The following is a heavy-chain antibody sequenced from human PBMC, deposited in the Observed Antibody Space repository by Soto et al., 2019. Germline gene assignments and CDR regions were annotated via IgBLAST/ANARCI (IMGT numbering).Heavy chain of an antibody. V-gene: IGHV1-2*02. J-gene: IGHJ4*02. CDR2: INPNSGGT. D-gene: IGHD5-18*01. Sequence: QVQLVQSGAEVKKPGASVKVSCKASGYTFTGYYMHWVRQAPGQGLEWMGWINPNSGGTNYAQKLQGRVTMTTDTSTSTAYMELRSLRSDDTAVYYCVRAHPQLWSDYWGQGTLVTVSS. CDR3: VRAHPQLWSDY. CDR1: GYTFTGYY.